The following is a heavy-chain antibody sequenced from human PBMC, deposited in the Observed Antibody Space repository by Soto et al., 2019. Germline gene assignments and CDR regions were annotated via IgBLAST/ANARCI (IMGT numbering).Heavy chain of an antibody. CDR1: GYTFTSYD. Sequence: QVQLVQSGAEVKKPGASVKVSCKASGYTFTSYDINWVRQATGQGLEWMGWMNPNSGNTGYAQKFQGRVTMTRNTSKSTAYMEQSSLRSEDTAVYYCARGEMGIAAAPADPWGQGTLVTVSS. J-gene: IGHJ5*02. V-gene: IGHV1-8*01. CDR3: ARGEMGIAAAPADP. CDR2: MNPNSGNT. D-gene: IGHD6-13*01.